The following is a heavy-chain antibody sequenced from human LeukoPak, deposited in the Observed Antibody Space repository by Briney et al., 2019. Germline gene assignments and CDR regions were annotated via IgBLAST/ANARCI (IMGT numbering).Heavy chain of an antibody. CDR3: ASSEKPYCSSTSCSMLARSGYYYYGMDV. Sequence: GASVKVSCKASGGTFSSYAISWVRQAPGQGLEWMGGIIPIFGTANYAQKFQGRVTITADESTSTAYMELSSLRSEDTAVYYCASSEKPYCSSTSCSMLARSGYYYYGMDVWGQGTTVTVSS. CDR1: GGTFSSYA. CDR2: IIPIFGTA. J-gene: IGHJ6*02. V-gene: IGHV1-69*13. D-gene: IGHD2-2*01.